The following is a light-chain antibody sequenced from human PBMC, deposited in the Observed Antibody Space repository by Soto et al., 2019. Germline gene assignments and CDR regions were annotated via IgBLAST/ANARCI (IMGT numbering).Light chain of an antibody. Sequence: DIPMTQSPSSVSASVGDRVTITCRASQGISSWLAWYQQKPGKAPKLLIYAASSLQSGVPSRFRGSGSGTDFTLTISSLQTEECATDACTQANSFPFSSGPGTKVAIK. V-gene: IGKV1-12*02. CDR3: TQANSFPFS. CDR1: QGISSW. CDR2: AAS. J-gene: IGKJ3*01.